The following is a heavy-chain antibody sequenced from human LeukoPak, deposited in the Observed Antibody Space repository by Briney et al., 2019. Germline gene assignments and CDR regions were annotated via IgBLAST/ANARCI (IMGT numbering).Heavy chain of an antibody. V-gene: IGHV4-4*07. CDR2: IYTSGST. CDR3: AGELKYSSSWYEDWFDP. J-gene: IGHJ5*02. Sequence: SETLSLTCTVSGGSISSYYWSWIRQPAGKGLEWIGRIYTSGSTNYNPSLKSRVTMSVDTSKNQFSLKLSSVTAADTAVYYCAGELKYSSSWYEDWFDPWGQGTLVTVSS. D-gene: IGHD6-13*01. CDR1: GGSISSYY.